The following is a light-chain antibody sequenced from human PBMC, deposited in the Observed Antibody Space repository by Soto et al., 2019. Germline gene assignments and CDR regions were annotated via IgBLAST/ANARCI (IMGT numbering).Light chain of an antibody. CDR3: QHYGSSLFT. CDR2: GAS. J-gene: IGKJ3*01. Sequence: EIVLTQSPGTLSLSPGERATLSCRASQSVSSSYLAWYQQKPGQAPRLLIYGASSRATRIPDRFSGSGSGTDFTLTIIRLEPEDFAFYYCQHYGSSLFTFGPGTKVDIK. V-gene: IGKV3-20*01. CDR1: QSVSSSY.